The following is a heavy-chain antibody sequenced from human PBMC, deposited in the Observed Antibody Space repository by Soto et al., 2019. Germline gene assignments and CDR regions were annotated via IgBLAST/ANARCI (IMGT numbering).Heavy chain of an antibody. V-gene: IGHV3-15*06. J-gene: IGHJ4*02. Sequence: EVQVVESGGGFVEPGGSLRLSCAVSSFTFSDAWLSWVRQAPGKGLEWVGRIRSKANGETTHYAAAVRGRFTISRDDSRDTLFLQMNSLNIEDTAVYYCTTDEGDAHSFYTLDFWGQGILVTVSS. CDR3: TTDEGDAHSFYTLDF. D-gene: IGHD2-2*02. CDR1: SFTFSDAW. CDR2: IRSKANGETT.